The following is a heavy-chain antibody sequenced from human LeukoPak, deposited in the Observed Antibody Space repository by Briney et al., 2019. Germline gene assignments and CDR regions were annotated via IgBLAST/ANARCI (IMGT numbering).Heavy chain of an antibody. J-gene: IGHJ4*02. V-gene: IGHV3-7*01. Sequence: GGSLRLSCAASGFKFNTYWMSWVRQAPGKGLEWVANINQDGSGTYYVDSMEGRFTISRDNAKNSVYLQVDSLRAEDTATYYCATDAPYFTTISCYGGHEYWRQGTLVTVSS. CDR1: GFKFNTYW. CDR3: ATDAPYFTTISCYGGHEY. D-gene: IGHD2-2*01. CDR2: INQDGSGT.